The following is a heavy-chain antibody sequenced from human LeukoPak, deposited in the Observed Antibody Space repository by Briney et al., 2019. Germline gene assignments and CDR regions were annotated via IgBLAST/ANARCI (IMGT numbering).Heavy chain of an antibody. CDR3: ARTSTYYDFWSGYRDFDY. J-gene: IGHJ4*02. V-gene: IGHV4-30-4*08. D-gene: IGHD3-3*01. CDR1: GGSISSGDYY. Sequence: SQTLSLTCTVSGGSISSGDYYWSWIRQPPGKGLEWIGYIYYSGSTYYNPSLKSRITISVDTSKNQFSLKLSSVTAADTAVYYCARTSTYYDFWSGYRDFDYWGQGTLVTVSS. CDR2: IYYSGST.